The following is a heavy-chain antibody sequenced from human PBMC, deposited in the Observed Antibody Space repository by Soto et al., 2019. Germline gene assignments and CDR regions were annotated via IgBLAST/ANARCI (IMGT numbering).Heavy chain of an antibody. CDR2: ISSDNITK. V-gene: IGHV3-48*02. D-gene: IGHD2-21*01. J-gene: IGHJ3*01. Sequence: GSLRLSCVASGFSFSNYNMNWVRQAPGKGLEWLSYISSDNITKYYADSVRGRFTISRDSAKNSLYLQMNSLRDEDTAVYFCARNVDLWGQGTMVTVSS. CDR3: ARNVDL. CDR1: GFSFSNYN.